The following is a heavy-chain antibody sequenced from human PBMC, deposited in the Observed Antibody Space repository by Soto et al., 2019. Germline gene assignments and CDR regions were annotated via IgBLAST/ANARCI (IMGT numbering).Heavy chain of an antibody. J-gene: IGHJ4*02. CDR2: ISGDAGST. CDR1: GFSFSDYA. D-gene: IGHD4-17*01. CDR3: AKRVYGDYVWFDY. V-gene: IGHV3-23*01. Sequence: EVQLLESGGGLVQPGGSLRLSCAASGFSFSDYAMSWVRQAPGKGLEWVSIISGDAGSTKYADSVKGRFTISRVNSKNTVYLQMNSLRAEDTAVYYCAKRVYGDYVWFDYWGQATLVTVSS.